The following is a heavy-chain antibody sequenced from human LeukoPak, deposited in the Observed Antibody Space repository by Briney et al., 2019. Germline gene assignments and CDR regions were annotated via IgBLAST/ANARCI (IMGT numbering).Heavy chain of an antibody. CDR3: ARATVVMYYFNY. V-gene: IGHV1-46*01. J-gene: IGHJ4*02. CDR2: INPIGGST. D-gene: IGHD2-21*01. CDR1: GYTFTSYY. Sequence: ASVKVSCKASGYTFTSYYMHWARQAPGQGLEWMGIINPIGGSTSFAQKFQDRITLTSDTSTSTVYMELRSLRSEDTAIYFCARATVVMYYFNYWGQGTLVTVSS.